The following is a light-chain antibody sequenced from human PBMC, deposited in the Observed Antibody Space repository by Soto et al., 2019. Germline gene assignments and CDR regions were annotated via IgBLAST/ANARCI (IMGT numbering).Light chain of an antibody. CDR3: QRYNNWPLT. Sequence: DIVMTQSPDSLGMSLGERATINCKSSQNILYKSKNKNYLAWYQHKPGQTPRLLIYDTSTRATGVPARFSGSRSGTEFTLTINSLQSEDFAVYYCQRYNNWPLTFGGGTKVDIK. CDR2: DTS. CDR1: QNILYKSKNKNY. J-gene: IGKJ4*01. V-gene: IGKV4-1*01.